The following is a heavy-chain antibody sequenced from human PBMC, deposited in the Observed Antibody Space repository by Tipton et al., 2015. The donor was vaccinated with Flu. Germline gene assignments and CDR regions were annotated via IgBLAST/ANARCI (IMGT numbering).Heavy chain of an antibody. V-gene: IGHV4-38-2*01. CDR2: VHRSGNG. CDR1: GDSIGSPYF. Sequence: LRLSCSVSGDSIGSPYFWGWIRKPPGGGLEWMGNVHRSGNGYYKPSLKSRVSISVDTSKNQFSLELTSVTAADTAVYYCARRDYSNYVSEPHNWFDPWGQGILVTVSS. D-gene: IGHD4-11*01. J-gene: IGHJ5*01. CDR3: ARRDYSNYVSEPHNWFDP.